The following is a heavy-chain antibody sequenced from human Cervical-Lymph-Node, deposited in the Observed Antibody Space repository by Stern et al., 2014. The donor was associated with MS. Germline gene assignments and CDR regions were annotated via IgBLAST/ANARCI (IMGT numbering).Heavy chain of an antibody. Sequence: VQLVQSGGGLVQPGGSLRLSCVGSGFTFKNFAVTWVRQAPGKGLEWIAGSGSDGATHFADSVRGRFSLSRDNSKNTVYLQMNSLRAEDTAVYYCGKDLFYWSADSWGQGSLVTVSS. CDR2: SGSDGAT. CDR3: GKDLFYWSADS. J-gene: IGHJ4*02. V-gene: IGHV3-23*04. D-gene: IGHD2-8*02. CDR1: GFTFKNFA.